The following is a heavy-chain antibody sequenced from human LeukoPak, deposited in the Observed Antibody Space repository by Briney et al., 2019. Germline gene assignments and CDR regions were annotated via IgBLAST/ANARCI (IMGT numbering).Heavy chain of an antibody. J-gene: IGHJ5*02. CDR2: IYPGDSDT. CDR3: ARLTGTPHKAYCSSTSCYKGGWFDP. D-gene: IGHD2-2*02. CDR1: GYSFTNYW. V-gene: IGHV5-51*01. Sequence: GESLKISCKGSGYSFTNYWIGWVRQMPGKGLEWMGIIYPGDSDTRYSPSFQGQVTISADKSISTAYLQWSSLKASDTAMYYCARLTGTPHKAYCSSTSCYKGGWFDPWGQGTLVTVSS.